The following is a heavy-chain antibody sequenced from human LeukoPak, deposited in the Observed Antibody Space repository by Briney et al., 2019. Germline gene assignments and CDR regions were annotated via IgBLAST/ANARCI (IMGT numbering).Heavy chain of an antibody. CDR1: GGSFSGYY. D-gene: IGHD6-6*01. V-gene: IGHV4-34*01. J-gene: IGHJ6*03. CDR3: RKVVPTYYSYHSMAV. CDR2: INHSGST. Sequence: PSETLSLTXAVYGGSFSGYYWSWIRQPPGKGLEWIGEINHSGSTNYNPSLKSRVTISVDTSKNQFSLKLSSLAAADTAEFYCRKVVPTYYSYHSMAVWGKGTTVPVS.